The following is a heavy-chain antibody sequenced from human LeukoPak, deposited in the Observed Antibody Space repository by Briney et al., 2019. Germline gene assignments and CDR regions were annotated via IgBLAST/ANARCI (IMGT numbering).Heavy chain of an antibody. CDR1: GGSISSYY. CDR3: ARGPRSGWGYFDY. J-gene: IGHJ4*02. Sequence: PSETLSLTCTVSGGSISSYYWSWIRQPPGKGLEWIGYIYYSGSTNYNPSLKSRVTISVDTSKNQFSLKLSSVTAADTAVYYCARGPRSGWGYFDYWGQGTLVTVSS. CDR2: IYYSGST. V-gene: IGHV4-59*01. D-gene: IGHD6-19*01.